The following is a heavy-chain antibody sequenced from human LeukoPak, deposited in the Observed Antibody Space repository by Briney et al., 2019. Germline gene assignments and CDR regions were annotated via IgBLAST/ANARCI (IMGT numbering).Heavy chain of an antibody. CDR3: ASRWFGEYHLNDAFDI. CDR1: GYTFTGYY. J-gene: IGHJ3*02. CDR2: INPNSGGT. V-gene: IGHV1-2*02. D-gene: IGHD3-10*01. Sequence: GASVKVSCKASGYTFTGYYMHWVRQAPGQGLEWMGWINPNSGGTNYAQKFQGRVTMTRDTSISTAYMELSRLRSDDTAVYYCASRWFGEYHLNDAFDIWGQGTMVTVSS.